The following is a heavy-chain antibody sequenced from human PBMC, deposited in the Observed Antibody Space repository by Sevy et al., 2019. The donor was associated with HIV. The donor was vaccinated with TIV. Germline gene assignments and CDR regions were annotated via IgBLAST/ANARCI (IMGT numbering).Heavy chain of an antibody. V-gene: IGHV4-59*08. CDR3: AGENAWGRGYS. CDR1: GGSITSLY. CDR2: IYYNGHI. D-gene: IGHD1-26*01. J-gene: IGHJ4*02. Sequence: SETLSLTCTVSGGSITSLYWNWIRQPPGKGLEWIANIYYNGHINYNPSPKSRVTLSLVTSTNQFSLRLSSVTAADTAMYYCAGENAWGRGYSWGQGTLVTVSS.